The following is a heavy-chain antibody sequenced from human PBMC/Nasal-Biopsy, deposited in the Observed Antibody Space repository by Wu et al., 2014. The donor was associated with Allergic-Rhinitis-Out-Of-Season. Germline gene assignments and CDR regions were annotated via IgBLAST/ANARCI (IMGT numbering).Heavy chain of an antibody. CDR2: LRKDGGEE. CDR1: GFSFSGYA. J-gene: IGHJ4*02. Sequence: LRLSCAASGFSFSGYAMNWVRQSPGKGLEWVAYLRKDGGEEYYAESVKGRFTISRDNSKSMLYLEMNSLRPEDTAVYYCVKDRGDFPKYFDSWGQGTLVIVSS. D-gene: IGHD2-21*02. CDR3: VKDRGDFPKYFDS. V-gene: IGHV3-30*02.